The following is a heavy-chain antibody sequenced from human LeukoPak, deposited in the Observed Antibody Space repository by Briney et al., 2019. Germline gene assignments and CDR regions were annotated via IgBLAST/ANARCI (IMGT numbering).Heavy chain of an antibody. Sequence: GASVKVSCKASGGTFSSYAISWVRQAPGQGLEWMGGIIPIFGTANYAQKFQGRVTITADESTSTAYMELSSLRSEDTAVYYCARGEGQSPFFGPIDYWGQGTLVTVSS. V-gene: IGHV1-69*13. CDR3: ARGEGQSPFFGPIDY. D-gene: IGHD3-16*01. CDR2: IIPIFGTA. CDR1: GGTFSSYA. J-gene: IGHJ4*02.